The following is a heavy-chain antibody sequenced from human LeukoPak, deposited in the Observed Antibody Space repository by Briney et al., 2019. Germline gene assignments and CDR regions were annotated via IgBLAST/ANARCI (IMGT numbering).Heavy chain of an antibody. J-gene: IGHJ6*03. D-gene: IGHD2-2*01. CDR2: INPNSGGT. Sequence: ASVKVSCKASGYTFTGYYMHWVRQAPGQGLEWIGWINPNSGGTNYAQKFQGRVTMTRDTSISTAYMELSRLRSDDTAVYYCARPRRVGYCSSTSCSLYYYYMDVWGKGTTVTVSS. CDR3: ARPRRVGYCSSTSCSLYYYYMDV. V-gene: IGHV1-2*02. CDR1: GYTFTGYY.